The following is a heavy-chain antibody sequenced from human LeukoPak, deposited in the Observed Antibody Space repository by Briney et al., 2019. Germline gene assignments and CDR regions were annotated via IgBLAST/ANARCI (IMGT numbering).Heavy chain of an antibody. CDR3: ARGGSGSYPYYFDY. V-gene: IGHV3-21*01. D-gene: IGHD1-26*01. CDR2: ISSSSSYI. J-gene: IGHJ4*02. CDR1: GFTFSGYA. Sequence: PGGSLRLSCAASGFTFSGYAMSWVRQAPGKGLEWVSSISSSSSYIYYADSVKGRFTISRDNAKNSLYLQMNSLRAEDTAVYYCARGGSGSYPYYFDYWGQGALVTVSS.